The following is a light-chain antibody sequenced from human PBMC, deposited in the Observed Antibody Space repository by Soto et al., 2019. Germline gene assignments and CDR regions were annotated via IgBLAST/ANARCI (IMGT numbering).Light chain of an antibody. V-gene: IGKV1-6*01. CDR3: LQDYNYPYT. J-gene: IGKJ2*01. CDR1: QGIRND. Sequence: AIQMTQSPSSLSASVGDRVTITCRASQGIRNDLGWYQQKPGKAPKLLIYAASYLQNGVPSRFSGSGSGPAVTRTILSLQTEDSATYSCLQDYNYPYTFGQGTKLKIK. CDR2: AAS.